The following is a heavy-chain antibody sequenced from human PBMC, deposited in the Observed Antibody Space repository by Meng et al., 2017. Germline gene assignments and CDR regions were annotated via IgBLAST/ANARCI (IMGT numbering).Heavy chain of an antibody. CDR1: GGSISSSSYY. CDR2: IYYSGST. Sequence: SETLSLTCTVSGGSISSSSYYWGWIRQPPGKGLEWIGSIYYSGSTYYNPSLKSRVTISVDTSKNQFSLKLSSVTAADTAVYYCARDRRRYSSSWFDYYYTVWTSGAKGPRSPSP. V-gene: IGHV4-39*07. D-gene: IGHD6-13*01. J-gene: IGHJ6*02. CDR3: ARDRRRYSSSWFDYYYTVWTS.